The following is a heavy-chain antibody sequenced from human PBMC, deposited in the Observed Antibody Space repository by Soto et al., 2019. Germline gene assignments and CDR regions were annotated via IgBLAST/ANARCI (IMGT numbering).Heavy chain of an antibody. CDR3: ARDGDYYGMDV. CDR1: GFTFSSYS. V-gene: IGHV3-48*01. Sequence: EVQLVESGGGLVQPGGSLRLCCAASGFTFSSYSMNWVRQAPGKGLEWVSYISSSSSTIYYADSVKGRFTISRDNAKNSLYLQMNSLRAEDTAVYYCARDGDYYGMDVWGQGTTVTVSS. CDR2: ISSSSSTI. D-gene: IGHD4-17*01. J-gene: IGHJ6*02.